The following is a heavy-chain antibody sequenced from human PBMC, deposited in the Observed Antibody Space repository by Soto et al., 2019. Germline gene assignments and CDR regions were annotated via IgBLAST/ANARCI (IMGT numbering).Heavy chain of an antibody. CDR3: AKEYCDSSRCYLPDY. J-gene: IGHJ4*02. V-gene: IGHV1-18*01. CDR2: ISAKNGNT. Sequence: ASVKVSCKASGYTFTSYGISWVRQAPGQGLEWMGWISAKNGNTKDAQKVQGRVTMTTDTSTSTAYMELRSLRSDDTAVYYCAKEYCDSSRCYLPDYWGQGALVTVSS. CDR1: GYTFTSYG. D-gene: IGHD2-2*01.